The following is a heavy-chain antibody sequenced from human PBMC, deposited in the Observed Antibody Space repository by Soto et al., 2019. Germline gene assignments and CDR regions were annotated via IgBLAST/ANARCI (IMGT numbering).Heavy chain of an antibody. Sequence: SETLSLTCTVSGGSISSGDYYWSWIRQPPGKGLEWIGYIYYSGSTYYNPSLKSRVTISVDTSKNQFSLKLTSVTTADTAVYYCARVEAAASFYNWFDPWGQGTLVTVSS. J-gene: IGHJ5*02. CDR2: IYYSGST. CDR3: ARVEAAASFYNWFDP. CDR1: GGSISSGDYY. V-gene: IGHV4-30-4*01. D-gene: IGHD6-13*01.